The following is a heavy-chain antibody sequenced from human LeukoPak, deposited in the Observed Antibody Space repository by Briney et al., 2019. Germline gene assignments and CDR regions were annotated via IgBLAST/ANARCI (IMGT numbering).Heavy chain of an antibody. Sequence: GGSLRLSCAASGFTFSSYAMHWVRQAPGKGLEWVAVISYDGSNKYYADSVKGRFTISRDNSKNTLYLQMNSLRAEDTAVYYCANDSRGSYGNGYFDYWGQGTLVTVSS. J-gene: IGHJ4*02. CDR2: ISYDGSNK. D-gene: IGHD1-26*01. CDR3: ANDSRGSYGNGYFDY. V-gene: IGHV3-30*04. CDR1: GFTFSSYA.